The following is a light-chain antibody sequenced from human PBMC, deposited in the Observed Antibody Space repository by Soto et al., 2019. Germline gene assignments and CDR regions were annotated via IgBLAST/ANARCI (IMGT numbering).Light chain of an antibody. V-gene: IGLV2-14*01. CDR3: SSYTSSSTVV. CDR2: EVT. J-gene: IGLJ2*01. Sequence: QSALTQPASVSGSPGQSITISCTGTNSDVGGYNYVSWYQQHPGKAPKLMIHEVTNRPSGVSNRFSGSKSGNTASLTISGLQAEDEADYYCSSYTSSSTVVFGGGTKLTVL. CDR1: NSDVGGYNY.